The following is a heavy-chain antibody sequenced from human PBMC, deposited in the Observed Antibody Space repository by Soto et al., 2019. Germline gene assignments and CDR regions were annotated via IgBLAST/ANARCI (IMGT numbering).Heavy chain of an antibody. V-gene: IGHV4-31*03. D-gene: IGHD4-17*01. CDR1: GGSISSGGYY. CDR2: IYYSGST. CDR3: ARKATVTTCFDY. J-gene: IGHJ4*02. Sequence: ASETLSLTCTVSGGSISSGGYYWSWIRQHPGKGLEWIGYIYYSGSTYYNPSLKSRVTISVDTSKNQFSLKLSSVTAADTAVYYCARKATVTTCFDYWGQGTLVTV.